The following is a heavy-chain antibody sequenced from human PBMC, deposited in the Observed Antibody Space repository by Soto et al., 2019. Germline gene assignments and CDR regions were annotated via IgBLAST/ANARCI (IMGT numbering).Heavy chain of an antibody. CDR3: VKPSGWYPDY. CDR1: GFTFSSYA. V-gene: IGHV3-23*01. CDR2: ISGSGGRT. J-gene: IGHJ4*02. Sequence: EVQLLESGGGLVQPGGSLRLSCAASGFTFSSYAMSWVRQAPGKGLEWVSGISGSGGRTHYADSVKGRFTISRDNSKNTLYLQMDSLRAEDTAVYYCVKPSGWYPDYWGQGTHVTVSS. D-gene: IGHD6-19*01.